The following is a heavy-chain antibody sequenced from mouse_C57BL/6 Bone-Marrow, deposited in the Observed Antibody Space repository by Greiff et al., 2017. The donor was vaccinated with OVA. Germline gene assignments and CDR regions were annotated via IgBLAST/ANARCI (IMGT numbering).Heavy chain of an antibody. CDR2: IDPETGGT. Sequence: QVQLQQPGAELVKPGASVKVSCKASGYTFTDYEMHWVKQTPVHGLEWIGAIDPETGGTAYNQKFKGKAILTADKSSSTAYMELRSLTSEDSAVYYCTGGNGFAYWGQGTLVTVSA. J-gene: IGHJ3*01. CDR1: GYTFTDYE. D-gene: IGHD2-1*01. CDR3: TGGNGFAY. V-gene: IGHV1-15*01.